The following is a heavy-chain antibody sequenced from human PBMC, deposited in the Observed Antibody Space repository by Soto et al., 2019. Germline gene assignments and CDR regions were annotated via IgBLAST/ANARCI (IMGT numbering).Heavy chain of an antibody. V-gene: IGHV4-31*03. CDR2: ISYSGNT. CDR3: AREEVAYFGSGSHNWFDP. Sequence: QVQLQESGPGLVKPSQTLSLTCTVSGASGNVGDHYWSWIRQYPGRGLEWIGYISYSGNTYYNPSLKGRITLLLDMSKNPFPLKLTSVTAADTAMYYCAREEVAYFGSGSHNWFDPWGQGTLVTVSS. CDR1: GASGNVGDHY. D-gene: IGHD3-10*01. J-gene: IGHJ5*02.